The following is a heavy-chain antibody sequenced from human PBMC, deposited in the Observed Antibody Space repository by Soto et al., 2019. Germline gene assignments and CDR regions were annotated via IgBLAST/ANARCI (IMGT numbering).Heavy chain of an antibody. CDR3: ARGYCSSSSCYWNFDY. CDR1: VFTFISYA. J-gene: IGHJ4*02. V-gene: IGHV3-30-3*01. Sequence: GWSLRLSCASSVFTFISYAMHWVRQAPGKGLEWVAVISYDGSNKYYADSVKGRFTISRDNSKNTLYLQMNSLRAEDTAIYYCARGYCSSSSCYWNFDYWGQGTLVTVSS. CDR2: ISYDGSNK. D-gene: IGHD2-2*01.